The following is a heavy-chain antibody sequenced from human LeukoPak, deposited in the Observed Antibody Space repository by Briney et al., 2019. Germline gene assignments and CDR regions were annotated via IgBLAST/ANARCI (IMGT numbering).Heavy chain of an antibody. Sequence: GASVKVSCKASGYTSTGYYMHWVRQAPGQGLEWMGWINPNSGGTSYSQKFQGRVTMTRDTSISTAYMDLSKLRSDDTAVYYCASDPVEIATTEFDYWGQGTLVTVSS. CDR2: INPNSGGT. V-gene: IGHV1-2*02. D-gene: IGHD5-24*01. J-gene: IGHJ4*02. CDR1: GYTSTGYY. CDR3: ASDPVEIATTEFDY.